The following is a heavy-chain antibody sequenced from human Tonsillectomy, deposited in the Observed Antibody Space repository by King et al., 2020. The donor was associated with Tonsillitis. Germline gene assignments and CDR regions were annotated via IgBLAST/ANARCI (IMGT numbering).Heavy chain of an antibody. D-gene: IGHD6-13*01. Sequence: VQLVESGGGLVQPGGSLRLSCAASGSTFSRHWMHWVRQAPGKGLIWVSRINGDGNNTSYEDSVKGRFTLSRDNAKNTLYLQMNSLRAEDTAMYYCARGLIPGILVPWGEGTLVTVSS. CDR1: GSTFSRHW. J-gene: IGHJ5*02. CDR2: INGDGNNT. CDR3: ARGLIPGILVP. V-gene: IGHV3-74*01.